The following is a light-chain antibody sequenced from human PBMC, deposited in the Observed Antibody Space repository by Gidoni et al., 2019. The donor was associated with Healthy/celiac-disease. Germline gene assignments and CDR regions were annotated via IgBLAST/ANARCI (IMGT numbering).Light chain of an antibody. V-gene: IGKV3-15*01. CDR2: GAS. CDR1: QSVSSN. J-gene: IGKJ2*01. CDR3: QQYNNWYT. Sequence: EIVMTQSPANLSVSPGERATISCRASQSVSSNFAGYQQKPGQAPRLLIYGASTRATGIPARFSGSGSGTEFTLTISSLQSEDFAFYYCQQYNNWYTFGQGTKLEIK.